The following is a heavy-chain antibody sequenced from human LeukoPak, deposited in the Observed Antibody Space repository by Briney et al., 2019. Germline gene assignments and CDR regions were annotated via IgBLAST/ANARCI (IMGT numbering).Heavy chain of an antibody. CDR2: IYYSGST. V-gene: IGHV4-59*01. Sequence: SETLSLTCTVSGGSISSYYWSWIRQPPGKGLEWIGYIYYSGSTNYNPSLKSRVTISVDTSKNQFSLKLSSVTVADTAVYYCARVGVVGAFDIWGQGTMVTVSS. CDR1: GGSISSYY. D-gene: IGHD2-2*01. CDR3: ARVGVVGAFDI. J-gene: IGHJ3*02.